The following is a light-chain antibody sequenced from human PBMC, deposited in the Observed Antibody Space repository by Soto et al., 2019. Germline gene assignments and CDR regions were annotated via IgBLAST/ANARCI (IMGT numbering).Light chain of an antibody. CDR2: AAS. CDR3: QQRSNWPPYT. V-gene: IGKV3-11*01. J-gene: IGKJ2*01. Sequence: EIVLTQSPATLSLSPGESATLSCRASRSVSSYLAWYQQKPGQAPRLLIYAASNRATGIPARFIGSGSGTDFTLTISSLEPEDFAVYYCQQRSNWPPYTFGQGTKLEIK. CDR1: RSVSSY.